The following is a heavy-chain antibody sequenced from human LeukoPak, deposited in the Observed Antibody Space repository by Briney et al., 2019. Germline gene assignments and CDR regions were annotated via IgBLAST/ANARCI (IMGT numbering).Heavy chain of an antibody. J-gene: IGHJ4*02. CDR1: GFSFSDYG. D-gene: IGHD2-2*01. CDR3: AKDVPAAYFDF. V-gene: IGHV3-30*02. Sequence: GGSLRLSCAASGFSFSDYGMHWVRQAPGKGLEWVAFVRSDGSTEYYADSVKGRFTISRDNSKSTVYLQIYSLRAEDTAVYYCAKDVPAAYFDFWGQGTLVTVSS. CDR2: VRSDGSTE.